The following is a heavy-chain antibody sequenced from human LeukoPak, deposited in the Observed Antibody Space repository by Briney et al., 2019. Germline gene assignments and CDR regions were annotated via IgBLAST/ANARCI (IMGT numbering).Heavy chain of an antibody. CDR3: ARGQSRVAAAGTGWFDP. V-gene: IGHV4-34*01. D-gene: IGHD6-13*01. J-gene: IGHJ5*02. CDR2: INHSGST. CDR1: GGSFSGYY. Sequence: PSETLSLTCAVYGGSFSGYYWSWIRRPPGKGLEWIGEINHSGSTNYNPSLKSRVTISVDTSKNQFSLKLSSVTAADTAVYYCARGQSRVAAAGTGWFDPWGQGTLVTVSS.